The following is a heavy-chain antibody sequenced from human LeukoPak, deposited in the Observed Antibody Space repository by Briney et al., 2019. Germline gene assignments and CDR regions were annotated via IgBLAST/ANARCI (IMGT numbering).Heavy chain of an antibody. J-gene: IGHJ5*02. CDR2: IYYTGST. V-gene: IGHV4-59*01. Sequence: SETLSLTCTVSGASITTYYWSWIRQPPGKGLEWIGYIYYTGSTNYNPSLKSRVTISVDTSKNQFSLKLSSVTAADTAVYYCARGVYCSSTSCYKIDPWGQGTLVTVPS. D-gene: IGHD2-2*02. CDR3: ARGVYCSSTSCYKIDP. CDR1: GASITTYY.